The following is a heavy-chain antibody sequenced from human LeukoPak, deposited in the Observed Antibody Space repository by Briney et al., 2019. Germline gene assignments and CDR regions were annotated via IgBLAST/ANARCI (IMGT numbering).Heavy chain of an antibody. V-gene: IGHV4-39*07. CDR3: ARARIRWYCGGDCYSFGY. D-gene: IGHD2-21*02. J-gene: IGHJ4*02. Sequence: SETLSLTCTVSGGSIRNNYYWGWIRQPPGKGLEWIGSIVYSGSTYYTPSLQSRVTISVDTSKNQFSLKLSSVTAADTAVYYCARARIRWYCGGDCYSFGYWGQGTLVTVSS. CDR1: GGSIRNNYY. CDR2: IVYSGST.